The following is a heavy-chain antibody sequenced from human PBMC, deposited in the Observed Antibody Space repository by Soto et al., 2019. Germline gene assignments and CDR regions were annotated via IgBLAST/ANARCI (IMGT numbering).Heavy chain of an antibody. CDR2: ISAYNGNT. J-gene: IGHJ5*02. CDR3: ARVVSGDSLGNWFDP. CDR1: GYTFTSYG. V-gene: IGHV1-18*04. Sequence: QVQLVQSGAEVKKPGASVKVSCKASGYTFTSYGISWVRQAPGQGLEWMGWISAYNGNTNYAQKLQGRVTMTTDTSTSTAYMELRSLRSDDTSVYYCARVVSGDSLGNWFDPWGQGTLVTVSS. D-gene: IGHD4-17*01.